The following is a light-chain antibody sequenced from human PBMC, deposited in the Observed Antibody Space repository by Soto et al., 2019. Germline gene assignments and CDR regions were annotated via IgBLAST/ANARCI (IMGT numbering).Light chain of an antibody. CDR1: QSISSW. CDR2: KAS. J-gene: IGKJ1*01. CDR3: QQYGTYTPRT. Sequence: DIQMTQSPSTLSASVGDRVTITCRASQSISSWLAWYQKKPGKAPKLLIYKASGLESGVPSRFSGSGSGTEFTLTISSLQPDDFATYYCQQYGTYTPRTFGQGTKVDIK. V-gene: IGKV1-5*03.